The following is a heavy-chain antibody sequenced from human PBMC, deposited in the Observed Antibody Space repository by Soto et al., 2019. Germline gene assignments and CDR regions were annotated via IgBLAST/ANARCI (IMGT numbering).Heavy chain of an antibody. CDR1: GYTFTSYD. Sequence: QVQLVQSGAEVKKPGASVKVSCKASGYTFTSYDINWVRQATGQGLEWMGWMNPNSGNTGYAQKFQGRVTMTRKTSISTDYMELSSLRSEDTAVYYCARVYDFLSGYDRGDHNWFDPWGQGTLVTVSS. CDR3: ARVYDFLSGYDRGDHNWFDP. V-gene: IGHV1-8*01. D-gene: IGHD3-3*01. CDR2: MNPNSGNT. J-gene: IGHJ5*02.